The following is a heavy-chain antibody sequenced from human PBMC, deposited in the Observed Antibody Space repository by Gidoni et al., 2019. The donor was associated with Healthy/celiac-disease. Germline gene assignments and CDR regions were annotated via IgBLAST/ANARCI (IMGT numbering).Heavy chain of an antibody. Sequence: EVQLLESGGGLVQPGGSLRLSCAASGFTFSSYAISWVRQAPGKGLAWVSAISGSGGSTYYADSVKGRFTISRDNSKNTLYLQMNSLRAEDTAVYYCAKDRDRSGSYADAFDIWGQGTMVTVSS. D-gene: IGHD1-26*01. CDR2: ISGSGGST. CDR3: AKDRDRSGSYADAFDI. CDR1: GFTFSSYA. J-gene: IGHJ3*02. V-gene: IGHV3-23*01.